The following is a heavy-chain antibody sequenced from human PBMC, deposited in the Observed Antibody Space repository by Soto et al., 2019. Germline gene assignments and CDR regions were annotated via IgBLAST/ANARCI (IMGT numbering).Heavy chain of an antibody. V-gene: IGHV3-30*18. CDR3: EKHPAAAGTGPFDY. D-gene: IGHD6-13*01. Sequence: QVQQMESGGGVVQPGRSLRLSCAASGFTFSSYGMHWVRQAPGKGLEWVAVKSYDGSNKYYADSVKGRFTISRDNSKNTLYLQMNSLRAEDTAVYYCEKHPAAAGTGPFDYWGQRTLVTVSS. CDR2: KSYDGSNK. CDR1: GFTFSSYG. J-gene: IGHJ4*02.